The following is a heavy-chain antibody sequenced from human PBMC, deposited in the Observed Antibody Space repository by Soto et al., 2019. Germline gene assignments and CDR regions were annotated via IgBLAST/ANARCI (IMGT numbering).Heavy chain of an antibody. CDR1: GFTFSSYA. Sequence: EVQLLESGGGLVQPGGSLRLPCAASGFTFSSYAMSWVRQAPGKGLEWVSVISGSGGSTYYADSVKGRFTISRDNSKNTLYMQMNSLRAEDTAVYYCARRASGWFFDYWGQGTLVTVSS. D-gene: IGHD6-19*01. J-gene: IGHJ4*02. CDR2: ISGSGGST. CDR3: ARRASGWFFDY. V-gene: IGHV3-23*01.